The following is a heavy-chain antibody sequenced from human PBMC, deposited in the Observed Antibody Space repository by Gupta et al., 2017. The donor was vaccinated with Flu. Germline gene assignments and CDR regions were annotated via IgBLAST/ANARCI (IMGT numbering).Heavy chain of an antibody. Sequence: QLQLQESGLGLVMPSETLSLSCTVSGGPISGPVSHSGWILQPPGEGLEWNGCLDYNGSAYNNPSLKSRVTISVDTSKNQFSLKLSAGTAADTSIYFCARGLLTGYIFDYWGQGTLVTVSS. D-gene: IGHD3-9*01. V-gene: IGHV4-39*01. CDR3: ARGLLTGYIFDY. J-gene: IGHJ4*02. CDR1: GGPISGPVSH. CDR2: LDYNGSA.